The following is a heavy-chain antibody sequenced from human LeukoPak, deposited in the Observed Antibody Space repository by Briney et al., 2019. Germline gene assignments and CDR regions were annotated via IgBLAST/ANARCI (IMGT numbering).Heavy chain of an antibody. CDR1: GFSFTTFE. V-gene: IGHV3-23*01. D-gene: IGHD5-12*01. CDR2: MNDNGDRT. CDR3: VKGGWLDY. Sequence: GAPLRLSCAASGFSFTTFEMSWVRQAPGKGLEWVSMMNDNGDRTYYADSVKGRFTIPRDNSKSTLYLQMNNLRAEDTAIYFCVKGGWLDYWGQGTLVTVSS. J-gene: IGHJ4*02.